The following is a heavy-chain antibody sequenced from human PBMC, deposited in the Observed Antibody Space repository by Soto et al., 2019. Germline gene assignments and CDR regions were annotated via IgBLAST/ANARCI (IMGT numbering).Heavy chain of an antibody. CDR1: GFTDYY. CDR2: VNPNSGGT. V-gene: IGHV1-2*02. Sequence: QVQLVQSGTEVKKPGTSVKVSCKASGFTDYYIHWVRQAPGQGLEWMGWVNPNSGGTKYAQKFQGTVEMARDTFVSTAYMELSRLQSDDTAVYYCAREGSSDYGSYGMDVWGQGTTVTVSS. CDR3: AREGSSDYGSYGMDV. D-gene: IGHD4-17*01. J-gene: IGHJ6*02.